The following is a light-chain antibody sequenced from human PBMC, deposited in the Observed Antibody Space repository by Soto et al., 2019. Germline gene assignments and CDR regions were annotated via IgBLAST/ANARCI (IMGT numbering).Light chain of an antibody. CDR3: QQSDSLPIT. Sequence: DIQMTQSPSSLSASVGDRVTITCRASQDISNYLNWYQQRPGKAPKLLIYDASNLESGVPSRFSGTRSGTHFTFAITSLQPEDVATYYCQQSDSLPITFGQGTGLEI. J-gene: IGKJ5*01. V-gene: IGKV1-33*01. CDR2: DAS. CDR1: QDISNY.